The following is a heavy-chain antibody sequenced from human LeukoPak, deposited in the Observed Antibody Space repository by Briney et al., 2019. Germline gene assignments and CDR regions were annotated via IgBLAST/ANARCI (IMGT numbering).Heavy chain of an antibody. J-gene: IGHJ4*02. CDR2: ISYDGSEK. CDR3: ARERYGYFDY. CDR1: GFTFSDYA. D-gene: IGHD3-9*01. Sequence: GRSLRLSCAASGFTFSDYALHWVRQAPGKGLEWVAVISYDGSEKYFADSVQGRFTIYRDHSKNTLSLQMNSLRAADTAVYYCARERYGYFDYWGQGTMVTVSS. V-gene: IGHV3-30*04.